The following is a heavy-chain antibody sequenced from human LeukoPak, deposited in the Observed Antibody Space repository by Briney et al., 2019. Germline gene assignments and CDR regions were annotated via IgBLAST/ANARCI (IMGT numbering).Heavy chain of an antibody. V-gene: IGHV3-21*01. Sequence: PGGSLRLSCAASGFTFSSYAMSWVRQAPGKGLEWVSSISSSSSYIYYADSVKGRFTISRDNAKNSLYLQMNSLRAEDTAVYYCARAAAAGTYGVDYWGQGTLVTVSS. CDR1: GFTFSSYA. CDR3: ARAAAAGTYGVDY. D-gene: IGHD6-13*01. CDR2: ISSSSSYI. J-gene: IGHJ4*02.